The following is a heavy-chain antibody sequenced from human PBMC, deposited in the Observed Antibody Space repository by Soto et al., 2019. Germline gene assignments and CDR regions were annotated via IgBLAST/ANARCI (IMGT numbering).Heavy chain of an antibody. D-gene: IGHD2-15*01. V-gene: IGHV3-53*01. Sequence: PGGSLRLSCAAAEFTVGSSYMSWVRQAPGKGLEWVSIIYSGGDTYYADFVKGRFTISRDNSENTLYLEMNSLRAEDTAVYYCAMDSVAGGYYYYYGLDVWGQGTTVTVSS. CDR2: IYSGGDT. J-gene: IGHJ6*02. CDR3: AMDSVAGGYYYYYGLDV. CDR1: EFTVGSSY.